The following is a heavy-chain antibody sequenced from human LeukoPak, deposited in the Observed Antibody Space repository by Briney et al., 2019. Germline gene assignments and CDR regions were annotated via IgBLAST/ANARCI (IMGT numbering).Heavy chain of an antibody. D-gene: IGHD5-24*01. V-gene: IGHV4-61*02. Sequence: SETLSLTCTVSGGSISSGSYYWSWIRQPAGKGLEWIGRIYTSGSTNYNPSLKSRVTISVDTSKNQFSLKLSSVTAADTAVYYCARGEVGGSTGDRYGYNHSYFDYWGQGTLVTVSS. J-gene: IGHJ4*02. CDR2: IYTSGST. CDR1: GGSISSGSYY. CDR3: ARGEVGGSTGDRYGYNHSYFDY.